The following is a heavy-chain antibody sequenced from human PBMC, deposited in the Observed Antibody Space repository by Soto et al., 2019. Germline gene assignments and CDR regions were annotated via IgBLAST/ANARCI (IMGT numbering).Heavy chain of an antibody. J-gene: IGHJ4*02. D-gene: IGHD3-9*01. CDR2: ISYDGSNK. CDR3: ARDGYDILTGPTLDY. Sequence: PGGSLRLSCAASGFTFSSYAMHGVRQAPGKGLEWVAVISYDGSNKYYADSVKGRFTISRDNSKNTLYLQMNSLRAEDTAVYYCARDGYDILTGPTLDYWGQGTLVTVSS. CDR1: GFTFSSYA. V-gene: IGHV3-30-3*01.